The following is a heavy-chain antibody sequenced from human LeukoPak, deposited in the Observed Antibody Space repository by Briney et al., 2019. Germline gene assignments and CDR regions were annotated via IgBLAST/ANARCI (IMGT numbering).Heavy chain of an antibody. CDR2: MNPNSGNT. Sequence: GASVKVSCKASGYTFTSYDINWVRQATGQGLEWMGWMNPNSGNTGYAQKFQGRVTMTRNTSISTAYMELSSLRSEDTAVYYCARTAYSSSWYGLPYYYYYGMDVWDQGTTVTVSS. CDR3: ARTAYSSSWYGLPYYYYYGMDV. D-gene: IGHD6-13*01. CDR1: GYTFTSYD. V-gene: IGHV1-8*01. J-gene: IGHJ6*02.